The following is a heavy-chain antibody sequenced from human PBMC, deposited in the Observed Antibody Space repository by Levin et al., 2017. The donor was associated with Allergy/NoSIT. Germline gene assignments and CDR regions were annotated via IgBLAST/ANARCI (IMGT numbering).Heavy chain of an antibody. CDR2: IIPILGIA. CDR3: AREGDYGDPRGGDYDYYMDV. Sequence: SVKVSCKASGGTFSSYTISWVRQAPGQGLEWMGRIIPILGIANYAQKFQGRVTITADKSTSTAYMELSSLRSEDTAVYYCAREGDYGDPRGGDYDYYMDVWGKGTTVTVSS. D-gene: IGHD4-17*01. J-gene: IGHJ6*03. CDR1: GGTFSSYT. V-gene: IGHV1-69*04.